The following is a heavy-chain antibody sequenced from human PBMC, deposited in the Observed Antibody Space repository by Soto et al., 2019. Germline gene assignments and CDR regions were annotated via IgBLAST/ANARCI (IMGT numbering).Heavy chain of an antibody. J-gene: IGHJ4*02. CDR3: AKDREGGSGWYDGNYFDY. CDR1: GFTFSSYA. V-gene: IGHV3-23*01. Sequence: GGSLRLSCAASGFTFSSYAMSWVRQAPGKGLEWVSAISGSGGSTYYADSVKGRFTISRDNSKNTLYLQMNSLRAEDTAVYYCAKDREGGSGWYDGNYFDYWGQGTLVTVSS. CDR2: ISGSGGST. D-gene: IGHD6-19*01.